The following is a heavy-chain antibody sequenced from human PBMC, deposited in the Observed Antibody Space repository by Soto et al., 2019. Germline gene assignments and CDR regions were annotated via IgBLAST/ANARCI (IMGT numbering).Heavy chain of an antibody. J-gene: IGHJ3*02. CDR2: ISWNSGSI. V-gene: IGHV3-9*01. Sequence: GGSLRLSCAASGFTFDDYAMHWVRQAPGKGLEWVSGISWNSGSIGYADSVKGRFTISRDNAKNSLYLQMNSLRAEDTAVYYCARDREGIAAAAPAFDIWGKGTMVTVSS. D-gene: IGHD6-13*01. CDR1: GFTFDDYA. CDR3: ARDREGIAAAAPAFDI.